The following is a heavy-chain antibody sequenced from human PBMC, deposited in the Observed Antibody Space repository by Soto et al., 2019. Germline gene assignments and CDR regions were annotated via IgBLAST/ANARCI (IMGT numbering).Heavy chain of an antibody. J-gene: IGHJ4*02. Sequence: GGSLRLSCAAPGFTFRTYGMHWVRQAPGKGLEWVAFISDDGSQKYYGDSVKGRFTISRDNSKNTLSLRMISLRTEDTSVYYCAKEAPGGWHFFDTWGQGTLVTVSS. V-gene: IGHV3-30*18. CDR3: AKEAPGGWHFFDT. CDR2: ISDDGSQK. D-gene: IGHD6-19*01. CDR1: GFTFRTYG.